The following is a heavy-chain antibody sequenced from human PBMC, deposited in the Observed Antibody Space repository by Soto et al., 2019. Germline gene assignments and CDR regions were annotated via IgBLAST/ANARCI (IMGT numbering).Heavy chain of an antibody. D-gene: IGHD1-7*01. V-gene: IGHV4-30-4*01. Sequence: QVQLQESGPGLVKPSQTLSLTCTVSGGSISSGDYYWSWIRQPPGKGLEWIGYIYYSGSTYYNPSLKRRVTISVDTSKNHFSLKLSSVTASATAVYYCASGRKWNYPGNHDYGMDVWGQGTTVTVSS. CDR3: ASGRKWNYPGNHDYGMDV. J-gene: IGHJ6*02. CDR1: GGSISSGDYY. CDR2: IYYSGST.